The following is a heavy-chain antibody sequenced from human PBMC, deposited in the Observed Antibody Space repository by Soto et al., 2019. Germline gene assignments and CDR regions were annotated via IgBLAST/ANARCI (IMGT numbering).Heavy chain of an antibody. CDR3: ASTYSTSWYWFDP. V-gene: IGHV2-26*04. CDR1: GFSLSNAGLG. Sequence: QVTVKESGPVLVKPTETLTLTSTVSGFSLSNAGLGVSWIRQPPGKALEWLAHISSNDEKSYSTSLKSRLTISKDTSKSQVVLTITNMDPVDTATYYCASTYSTSWYWFDPWGQGTLVTVSS. CDR2: ISSNDEK. J-gene: IGHJ5*02. D-gene: IGHD6-13*01.